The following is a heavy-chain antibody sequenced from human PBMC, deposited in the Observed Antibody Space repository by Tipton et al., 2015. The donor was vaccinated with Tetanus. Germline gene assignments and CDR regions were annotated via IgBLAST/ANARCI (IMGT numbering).Heavy chain of an antibody. D-gene: IGHD1-26*01. Sequence: SLRLSCAASGFTVGSNYMGWVRQAPGKGLEWVSFIYAGGSTYYADSVQGRFTISRDTSRYTLYLQMNSLRIDDTAVYYCVRTFTGSYNNWGHGTLVTVSS. V-gene: IGHV3-53*01. CDR2: IYAGGST. CDR1: GFTVGSNY. CDR3: VRTFTGSYNN. J-gene: IGHJ4*01.